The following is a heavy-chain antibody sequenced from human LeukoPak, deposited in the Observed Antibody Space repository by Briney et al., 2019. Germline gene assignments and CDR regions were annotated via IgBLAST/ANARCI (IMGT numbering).Heavy chain of an antibody. CDR1: GYTFTSYD. CDR3: ASGGYSGYDYYYYYYMDV. CDR2: MNPNSGNT. Sequence: ASVKVSCKASGYTFTSYDINWVRQATGQGLEWMGWMNPNSGNTGYAQKFQGRVTMTRNTSISTAYMELSSLRSEDTAVYYCASGGYSGYDYYYYYYMDVWGKGTTVTVS. J-gene: IGHJ6*03. V-gene: IGHV1-8*01. D-gene: IGHD5-12*01.